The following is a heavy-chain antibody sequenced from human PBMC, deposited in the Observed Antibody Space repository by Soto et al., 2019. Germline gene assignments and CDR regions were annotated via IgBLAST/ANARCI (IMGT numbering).Heavy chain of an antibody. Sequence: EVQLLESGGGLVQPGGSLRLSCAASGFTFSSYAMSWVRQAPGKGLEWVSAISGSGGSTYYADSVKGRFTISRDNFKKILYLQMDSLSAEDTAVYYCVKVQGYVSDFDYWGQGALVTVSS. D-gene: IGHD3-10*02. J-gene: IGHJ4*02. CDR3: VKVQGYVSDFDY. CDR1: GFTFSSYA. CDR2: ISGSGGST. V-gene: IGHV3-23*01.